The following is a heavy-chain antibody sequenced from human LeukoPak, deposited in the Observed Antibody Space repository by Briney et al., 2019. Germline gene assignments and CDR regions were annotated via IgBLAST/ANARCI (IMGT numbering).Heavy chain of an antibody. Sequence: SETLSRTCTGSGVSISDYWWSWIRQRPGKGLKGIGYVFESGSTNYNPSLKTRVTISVAKSKKQFSLKVSSVPAADTAVYYCARDPFITMVRRTYFDLWGRGTLVTVSS. CDR1: GVSISDYW. CDR3: ARDPFITMVRRTYFDL. CDR2: VFESGST. D-gene: IGHD3-10*01. V-gene: IGHV4-59*01. J-gene: IGHJ2*01.